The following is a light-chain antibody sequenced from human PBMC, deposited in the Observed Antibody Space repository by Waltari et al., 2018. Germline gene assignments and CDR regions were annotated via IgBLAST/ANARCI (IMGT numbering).Light chain of an antibody. V-gene: IGKV3-20*01. CDR1: QSVSSSY. CDR3: QQYGSSLSIT. Sequence: IVLTQSPGTLSLSPGERATLSCRASQSVSSSYLAWYQQKFGQAPRLLIYDASSRATGIPDRFSGSGSGTDFTLTISILEPEDFAVYYCQQYGSSLSITFGQGTRLEIK. CDR2: DAS. J-gene: IGKJ5*01.